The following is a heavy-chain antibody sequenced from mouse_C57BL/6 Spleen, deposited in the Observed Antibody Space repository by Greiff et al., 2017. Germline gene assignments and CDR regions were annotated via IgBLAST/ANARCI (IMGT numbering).Heavy chain of an antibody. CDR1: GYTFTSYW. CDR3: ARGGYGNYPFAY. Sequence: QVQLQQPGAELVRPGSSVKLSCKASGYTFTSYWMHWVKQRPIKGLEWIGNIDPSDSETHYNQKFKDKATLTVDKSSSTAYMQLSSLTSEDAAVYCCARGGYGNYPFAYWGQGTLVTVSA. CDR2: IDPSDSET. D-gene: IGHD2-10*02. V-gene: IGHV1-52*01. J-gene: IGHJ3*01.